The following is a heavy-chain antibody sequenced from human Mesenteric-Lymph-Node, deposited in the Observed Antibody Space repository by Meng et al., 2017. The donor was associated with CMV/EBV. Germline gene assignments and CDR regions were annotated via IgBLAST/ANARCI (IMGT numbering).Heavy chain of an antibody. D-gene: IGHD6-19*01. CDR1: GGSLTFYY. CDR2: IYYNGGT. J-gene: IGHJ5*01. Sequence: GSLRLSCTVSGGSLTFYYWSWLRQSPGKGPEWIGYIYYNGGTSYSPSLEGRVTMSVDTSKSQFSLKLSSVTAADTAIYYCARSFGTGAWYYRFWFDSWGQGALVTVSS. V-gene: IGHV4-59*01. CDR3: ARSFGTGAWYYRFWFDS.